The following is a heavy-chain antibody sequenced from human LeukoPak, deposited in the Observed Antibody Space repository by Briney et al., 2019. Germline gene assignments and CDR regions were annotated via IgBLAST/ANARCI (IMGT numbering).Heavy chain of an antibody. CDR3: AKGTRGSGTSYNDDY. D-gene: IGHD3-10*01. CDR2: SSGSGADT. CDR1: GFTFSSYA. V-gene: IGHV3-23*01. Sequence: GGSLRLSCGASGFTFSSYAMSWVRQAPGKGLEWVSTSSGSGADTYYADSVKGRFTISRDNPKNTLYLLMNSLRAEDTAIYYCAKGTRGSGTSYNDDYWGQGTLVTVSS. J-gene: IGHJ4*02.